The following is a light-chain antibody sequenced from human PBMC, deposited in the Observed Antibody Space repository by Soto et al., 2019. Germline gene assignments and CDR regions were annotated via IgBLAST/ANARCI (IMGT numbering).Light chain of an antibody. Sequence: QAVVIQEPSLTVSPGGTVTLTCGSSTGAVTGGHYPYWFQQKPGQAPRTLISDTSNKHSWTPDRFSGSLLGGKAALTLSDAQPEDEGEYYCLLSYRDLRRGVFGPGTKLTVL. J-gene: IGLJ1*01. CDR3: LLSYRDLRRGV. CDR2: DTS. V-gene: IGLV7-46*01. CDR1: TGAVTGGHY.